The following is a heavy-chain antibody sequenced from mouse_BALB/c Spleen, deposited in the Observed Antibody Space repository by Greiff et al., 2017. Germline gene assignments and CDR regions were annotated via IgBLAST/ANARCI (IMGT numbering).Heavy chain of an antibody. V-gene: IGHV5-6-5*01. CDR1: GFTFSSYA. Sequence: DVQLVESGGGLVKPGGSLKLSCAASGFTFSSYAMSWVRQTPEKRLEWVASISSGGSTYYPDSVKGRFTISRDNARNILYLQMSSLRSEDTAMYYCARVDYARYFDVWGAGTTVTVSS. D-gene: IGHD2-4*01. CDR2: ISSGGST. CDR3: ARVDYARYFDV. J-gene: IGHJ1*01.